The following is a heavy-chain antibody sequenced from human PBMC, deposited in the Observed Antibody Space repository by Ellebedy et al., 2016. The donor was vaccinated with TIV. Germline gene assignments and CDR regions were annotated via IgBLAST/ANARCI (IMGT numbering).Heavy chain of an antibody. J-gene: IGHJ4*02. V-gene: IGHV3-30*18. CDR1: GFTFSSYG. CDR3: AKDFIISGYYYDMGGFDY. D-gene: IGHD3-22*01. CDR2: ISYDGSNK. Sequence: GESLKISXAASGFTFSSYGMHWVRQAPGKGLEWVAVISYDGSNKYYADSVKGRFTISRDNSKNTLYLQMNSLRAEDTAVYYCAKDFIISGYYYDMGGFDYWGQGTLVTVSS.